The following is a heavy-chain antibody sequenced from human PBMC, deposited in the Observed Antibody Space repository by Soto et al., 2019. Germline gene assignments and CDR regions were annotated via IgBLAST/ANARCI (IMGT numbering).Heavy chain of an antibody. CDR3: ARDCAGNACYSRHYYAMDV. CDR1: GYTFRNYI. Sequence: QVQLVQSAGEVKKPGASAIVSCQASGYTFRNYIIAWLRQAPGQGLERMGWISPYNGNTNYARQFRGRVTLTTDTSTSAAYLELRNLGSDDAATYYCARDCAGNACYSRHYYAMDVWGQGTTVSVSS. D-gene: IGHD2-21*02. V-gene: IGHV1-18*01. J-gene: IGHJ6*02. CDR2: ISPYNGNT.